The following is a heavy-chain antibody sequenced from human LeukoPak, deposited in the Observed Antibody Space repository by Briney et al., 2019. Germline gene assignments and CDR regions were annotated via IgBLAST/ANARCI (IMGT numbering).Heavy chain of an antibody. D-gene: IGHD4-17*01. CDR3: TGDALYGDPSYYYMDV. CDR2: IKQDGSYI. V-gene: IGHV3-7*01. Sequence: PGGSLRLSCAASGFSFNGFWMSWVRQAPGKGLEWVANIKQDGSYIYYLGSVRGRFTISRDNAMNSLYLQMNSLRAEDTAVYYCTGDALYGDPSYYYMDVWGKGTTVTVSS. J-gene: IGHJ6*03. CDR1: GFSFNGFW.